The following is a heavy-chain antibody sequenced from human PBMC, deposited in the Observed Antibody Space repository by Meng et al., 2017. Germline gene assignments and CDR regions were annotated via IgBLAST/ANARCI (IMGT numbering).Heavy chain of an antibody. D-gene: IGHD3-10*01. CDR3: ARDAFETATGSVGVDY. CDR1: GFTFSSYS. CDR2: ISSSSSYI. V-gene: IGHV3-21*01. J-gene: IGHJ4*02. Sequence: EGEVVECGGGLVKPGWFLRLSCASSGFTFSSYSMNWVRQAPGKGLEWVSSISSSSSYIYYADSVKGRFTISRDNAKNSLYLQMNSLRAEDTAVYYCARDAFETATGSVGVDYWGQGTLVTVSS.